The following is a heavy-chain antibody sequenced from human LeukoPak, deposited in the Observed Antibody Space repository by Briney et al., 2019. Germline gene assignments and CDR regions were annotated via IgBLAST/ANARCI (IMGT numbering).Heavy chain of an antibody. J-gene: IGHJ4*02. V-gene: IGHV4-59*01. D-gene: IGHD2-8*02. CDR3: ARGDRSTGWAYYFVY. Sequence: SGTLSLTCTVSGGSISSFYWSWIRQPPGKGPERIGYIYSSGSTNYNPSLKSRVTISVDTSKNQFSLKLISVTAADTAVYYCARGDRSTGWAYYFVYWGQGTIVTVSS. CDR2: IYSSGST. CDR1: GGSISSFY.